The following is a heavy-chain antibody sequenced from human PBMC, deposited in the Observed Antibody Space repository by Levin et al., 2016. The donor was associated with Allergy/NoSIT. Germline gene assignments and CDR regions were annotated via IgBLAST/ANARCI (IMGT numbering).Heavy chain of an antibody. V-gene: IGHV1-69*10. J-gene: IGHJ5*02. Sequence: WVRQAPGQGLEWMGGIIPILGIANYAQKFQGRVTITADESTSTAYMELSSLRSEDTAVYYCARERDGYNPWGQGTLVTVSS. CDR3: ARERDGYNP. D-gene: IGHD5-24*01. CDR2: IIPILGIA.